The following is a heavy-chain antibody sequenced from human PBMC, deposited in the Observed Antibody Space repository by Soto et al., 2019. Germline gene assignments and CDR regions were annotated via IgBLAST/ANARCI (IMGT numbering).Heavy chain of an antibody. V-gene: IGHV3-30*18. CDR1: GFTFSSYG. CDR2: ISYDGSNK. Sequence: GGSLRLSCAASGFTFSSYGMHWVRQAPGKWLEWVAVISYDGSNKYYADSVKGRFTISRDNSKNTLYLQMNSLRAEDTAVYYCAKDLGICSGGSCYYYYYGMDVWGQGTTVTVSS. D-gene: IGHD2-15*01. CDR3: AKDLGICSGGSCYYYYYGMDV. J-gene: IGHJ6*02.